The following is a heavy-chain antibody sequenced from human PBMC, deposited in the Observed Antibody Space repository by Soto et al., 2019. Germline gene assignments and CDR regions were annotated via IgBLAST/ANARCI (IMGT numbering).Heavy chain of an antibody. Sequence: SETLSLTCAVFGGSFSGYYWSWIRKSAGKGMEWIGRIYATGTTDYNPSLKRRVMMSVDTSKKQFSLKLRSVTAADTAVYYCVRDGTKTLRDWFDPWGQGISVTVSS. CDR1: GGSFSGYY. CDR2: IYATGTT. V-gene: IGHV4-4*07. D-gene: IGHD1-1*01. CDR3: VRDGTKTLRDWFDP. J-gene: IGHJ5*02.